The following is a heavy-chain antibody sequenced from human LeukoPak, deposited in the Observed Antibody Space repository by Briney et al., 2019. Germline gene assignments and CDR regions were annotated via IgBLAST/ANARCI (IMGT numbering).Heavy chain of an antibody. CDR3: ARQGTGLDC. Sequence: PGGSLRLSCKVSGFTVSSNYMSWVRQAPGKGLEWVSIIHSVGDTFYADSVKGRFTISRDNSNNMVYLQMNSLTVEDTAVYYCARQGTGLDCWGQGTLVTVSS. D-gene: IGHD1-1*01. J-gene: IGHJ4*02. CDR2: IHSVGDT. V-gene: IGHV3-53*01. CDR1: GFTVSSNY.